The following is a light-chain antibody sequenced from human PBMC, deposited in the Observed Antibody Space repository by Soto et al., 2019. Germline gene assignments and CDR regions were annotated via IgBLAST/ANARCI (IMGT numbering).Light chain of an antibody. CDR1: SSDVGGYNY. CDR3: SSYTSSSTLLYV. J-gene: IGLJ1*01. V-gene: IGLV2-14*01. CDR2: DVS. Sequence: QSVLTQPASVSWSPGQSITISCTGTSSDVGGYNYVSWYQQHPGKAPKLMIYDVSNRPSGVSNRFSGSKSGNTASLTISGLQDEAEAEYYCSSYTSSSTLLYVFGTGTKLTVL.